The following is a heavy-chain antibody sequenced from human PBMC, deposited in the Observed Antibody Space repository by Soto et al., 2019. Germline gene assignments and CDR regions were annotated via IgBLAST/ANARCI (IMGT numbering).Heavy chain of an antibody. CDR3: ARLSSAYQLLYHYYYMDV. Sequence: GGSLRLSCAASGFTVSSNYMSWVRQAPGKGLEWVSVIYSGGSTYYADSVKGRFTISRDNSKNTLYLQMNSLRAEDTAVYYCARLSSAYQLLYHYYYMDVWGKGTTVTVSS. D-gene: IGHD2-2*02. CDR2: IYSGGST. V-gene: IGHV3-66*01. CDR1: GFTVSSNY. J-gene: IGHJ6*03.